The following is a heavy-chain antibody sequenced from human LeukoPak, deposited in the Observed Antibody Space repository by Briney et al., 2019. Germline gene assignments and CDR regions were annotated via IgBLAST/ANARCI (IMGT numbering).Heavy chain of an antibody. Sequence: GGSLRLSCAVSGFTFSSYSMNWVRQAPGKGLEWVSSISNNSSYIYYADSVKGRFTISRDNAKNSLYLQMNSLRAEDTAVYYCAKGREYSSGWSSLDYWGQGTLVTVSS. CDR1: GFTFSSYS. CDR2: ISNNSSYI. V-gene: IGHV3-21*01. CDR3: AKGREYSSGWSSLDY. D-gene: IGHD6-19*01. J-gene: IGHJ4*02.